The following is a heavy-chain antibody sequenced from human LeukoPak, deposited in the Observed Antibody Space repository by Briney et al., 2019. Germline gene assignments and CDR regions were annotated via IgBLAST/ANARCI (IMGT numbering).Heavy chain of an antibody. D-gene: IGHD6-13*01. V-gene: IGHV4-59*01. Sequence: LETLSLTCTVSGGSISSYYWSWIRQPPGKGLEWIGYIYYSGSTNYNPSLKSRVTISVDTSKNQFSLKLSSVTAADTAVYYCARDLGIAAAGGEIDAFDIWGQGTMVTVSS. J-gene: IGHJ3*02. CDR3: ARDLGIAAAGGEIDAFDI. CDR1: GGSISSYY. CDR2: IYYSGST.